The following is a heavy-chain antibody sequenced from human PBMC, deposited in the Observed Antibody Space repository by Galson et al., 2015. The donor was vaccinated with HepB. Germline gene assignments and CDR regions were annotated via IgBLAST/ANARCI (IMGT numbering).Heavy chain of an antibody. CDR2: TYYRSKWYI. D-gene: IGHD3-16*02. V-gene: IGHV6-1*01. CDR1: GDSVSSYSAG. Sequence: CAISGDSVSSYSAGWNWIRQSPSRGLEWLGRTYYRSKWYIDYAVSVNGRISITPDTSRNQFSLQLSSVTPEDTAIYYCAGGCLVRGALGWIDPWGPGILVTGAS. J-gene: IGHJ5*02. CDR3: AGGCLVRGALGWIDP.